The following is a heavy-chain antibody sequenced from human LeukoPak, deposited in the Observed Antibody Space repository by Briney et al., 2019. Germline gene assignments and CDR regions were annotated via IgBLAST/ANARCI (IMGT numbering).Heavy chain of an antibody. J-gene: IGHJ5*02. CDR2: IYYSGST. D-gene: IGHD6-6*01. CDR1: GGSISSHY. CDR3: ARAYSSSSGWFDP. V-gene: IGHV4-59*11. Sequence: SSETLSLTCTVSGGSISSHYWSWIRQPPGKGLEWIGYIYYSGSTNYNPSLKSRVTISVDTSKNQFSLKLSSVTAADTAVYYCARAYSSSSGWFDPWGQGTLVTASS.